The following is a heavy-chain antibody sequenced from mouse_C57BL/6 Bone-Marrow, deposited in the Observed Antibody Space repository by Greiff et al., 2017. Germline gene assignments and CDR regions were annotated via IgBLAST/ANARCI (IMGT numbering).Heavy chain of an antibody. D-gene: IGHD2-1*01. CDR2: INYDGSST. J-gene: IGHJ1*03. V-gene: IGHV5-16*01. CDR3: AREWRGNYVLWYFDV. Sequence: EVKLMESEGGLVQPGSSMKLSCTASGFTFSDYYMAWVRQVPEKGLEWVANINYDGSSTYYLDSLKSRFIISRDNAKNILYLQMSSLKSEDTATYYCAREWRGNYVLWYFDVWGTGTTVTVSS. CDR1: GFTFSDYY.